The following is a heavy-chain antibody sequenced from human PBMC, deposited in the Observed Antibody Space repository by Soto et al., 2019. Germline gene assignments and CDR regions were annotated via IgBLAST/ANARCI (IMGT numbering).Heavy chain of an antibody. CDR3: ARIRDSEDSSGNYYAFDI. CDR2: IFSNDEK. J-gene: IGHJ3*02. V-gene: IGHV2-26*01. D-gene: IGHD3-22*01. CDR1: GFSLSNARMG. Sequence: QVTLKESGPVLVKPTETLTLTCTVSGFSLSNARMGVSWIRQPPGKALEWLAHIFSNDEKSYSTSLKSRLTISKDTSKRQVVLTMTNMDPVDTATYYCARIRDSEDSSGNYYAFDIWGQGTMVTVSS.